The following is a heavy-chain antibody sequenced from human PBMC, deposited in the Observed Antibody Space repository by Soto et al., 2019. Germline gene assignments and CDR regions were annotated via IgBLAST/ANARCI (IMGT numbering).Heavy chain of an antibody. CDR2: LYYSGNT. CDR3: ARTLGYYGDYVDY. Sequence: KASETLSLTCTVSGGSISTHYWSWIRQPPGKGLEWIGSLYYSGNTNYNPSLKTRVTISVDTSKNQFSLKLNSVTAADTAVYYCARTLGYYGDYVDYWGQGTLVTVSS. D-gene: IGHD4-17*01. J-gene: IGHJ4*02. V-gene: IGHV4-59*11. CDR1: GGSISTHY.